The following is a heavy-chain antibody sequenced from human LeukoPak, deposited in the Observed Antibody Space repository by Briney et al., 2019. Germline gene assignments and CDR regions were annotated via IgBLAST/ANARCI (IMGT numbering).Heavy chain of an antibody. CDR2: FDPEDGET. Sequence: ASVKVSCKVSGNTLTELSMHRVRQAPGKGLEWMGGFDPEDGETIYAQKFQGRVTMTEDTSTDTAYMELSSLRSEDTAVYYCARDNDSRDPPHFDYWGQGTLVTVSS. D-gene: IGHD3-16*01. V-gene: IGHV1-24*01. CDR1: GNTLTELS. CDR3: ARDNDSRDPPHFDY. J-gene: IGHJ4*02.